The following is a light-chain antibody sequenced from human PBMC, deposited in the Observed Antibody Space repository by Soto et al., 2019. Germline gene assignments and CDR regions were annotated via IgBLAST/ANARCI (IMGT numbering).Light chain of an antibody. J-gene: IGKJ3*01. Sequence: DIQMTQSPSSLSASVGDRVTITCQASQDINNFLNWYQQKPGKAPKLLIYDAFSLESGVPSRFTGSGYGTAFSLTISSLQPEDVATHYCEQHDDLPFTFGPGNTVDVK. CDR1: QDINNF. CDR2: DAF. V-gene: IGKV1-33*01. CDR3: EQHDDLPFT.